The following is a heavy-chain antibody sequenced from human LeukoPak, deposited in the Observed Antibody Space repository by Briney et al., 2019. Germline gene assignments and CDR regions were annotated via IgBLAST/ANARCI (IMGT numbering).Heavy chain of an antibody. Sequence: GGSLRLSCAASGFTFSSYWMHWVRQAPGKGLVWDSRINSDGSSTSYADSVKGRFTISRDNAKNTLYLQMNSLRAEDTAVYYCARDKNLWFGELRDAFDIWGQGTMVTVSS. CDR3: ARDKNLWFGELRDAFDI. J-gene: IGHJ3*02. D-gene: IGHD3-10*01. CDR1: GFTFSSYW. V-gene: IGHV3-74*01. CDR2: INSDGSST.